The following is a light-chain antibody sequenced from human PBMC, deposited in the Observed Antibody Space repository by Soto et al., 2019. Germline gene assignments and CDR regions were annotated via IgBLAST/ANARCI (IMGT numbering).Light chain of an antibody. V-gene: IGLV1-47*01. Sequence: QSVLTQPTSASGTPGQRVTISCSGSSSNIGSNYVYWYQQLPGTAPKLLIYRNNQRPSGVPDRFSGSMSGTSASLAISGLRSEDEADYYCAAWDDSLSGVVFGGGTKLTV. CDR2: RNN. J-gene: IGLJ2*01. CDR1: SSNIGSNY. CDR3: AAWDDSLSGVV.